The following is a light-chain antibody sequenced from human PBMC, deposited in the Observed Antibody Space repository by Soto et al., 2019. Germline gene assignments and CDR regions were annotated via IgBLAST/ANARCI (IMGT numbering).Light chain of an antibody. V-gene: IGLV1-44*01. CDR3: AAWDDSLQGV. Sequence: SVLTQPPSASGTPGQRVTISCSGSSSNIGSNTVNWYQQLPGTAPKLLIYSNNQRPSGVPDRFSGSKSGTSASLAISGLQSEDEADYYCAAWDDSLQGVFGTGTKVTVL. CDR2: SNN. CDR1: SSNIGSNT. J-gene: IGLJ1*01.